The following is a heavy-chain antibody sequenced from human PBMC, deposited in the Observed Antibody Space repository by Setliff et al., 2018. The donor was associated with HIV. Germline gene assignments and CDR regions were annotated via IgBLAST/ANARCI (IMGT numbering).Heavy chain of an antibody. Sequence: ASVKVSCKASGYIFSSYGITWARQAPGQGPEWMGWISPNGGDTYYAHNFQGRVTMTRDTSISTAYMELSRLRSDDTAVYYCARDAKELGAYMDVWGKGTTVTVSS. CDR3: ARDAKELGAYMDV. CDR1: GYIFSSYG. V-gene: IGHV1-2*02. J-gene: IGHJ6*03. D-gene: IGHD1-26*01. CDR2: ISPNGGDT.